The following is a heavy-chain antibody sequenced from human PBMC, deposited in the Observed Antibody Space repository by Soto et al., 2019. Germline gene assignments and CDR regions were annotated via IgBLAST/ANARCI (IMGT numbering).Heavy chain of an antibody. CDR2: IYHSGST. CDR1: GGSISSSNW. CDR3: ARASSGVRGVL. J-gene: IGHJ4*02. Sequence: KPSETLSLTCAVSGGSISSSNWWSWVRQPPGKGMEWIGEIYHSGSTKYNPNLKSRITITVDKSKNQFSLKLSSVTAADTAVYYCARASSGVRGVLWGQGTLVTVS. D-gene: IGHD3-10*01. V-gene: IGHV4-4*02.